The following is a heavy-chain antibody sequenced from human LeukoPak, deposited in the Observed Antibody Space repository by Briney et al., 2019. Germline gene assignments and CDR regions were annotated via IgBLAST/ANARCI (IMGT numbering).Heavy chain of an antibody. CDR1: GFSFSSYS. J-gene: IGHJ4*02. Sequence: GGSLTLSCAASGFSFSSYSMNWVRQAPGKWLEWVSSISISSTFISYADSVKGPFTISRDNAKNSLYLQMNSLTAEDAAVYYCARDRSVAGTVDYWGQGTLVTVSS. CDR2: ISISSTFI. V-gene: IGHV3-21*01. D-gene: IGHD6-19*01. CDR3: ARDRSVAGTVDY.